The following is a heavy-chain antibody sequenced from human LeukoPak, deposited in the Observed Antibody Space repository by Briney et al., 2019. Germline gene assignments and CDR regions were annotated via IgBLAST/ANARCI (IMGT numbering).Heavy chain of an antibody. V-gene: IGHV4-4*07. CDR1: GGSMSDFY. J-gene: IGHJ4*02. CDR3: TKGSSYNWNLFDH. D-gene: IGHD1-20*01. CDR2: ISASGTT. Sequence: SETLSLTCTVSGGSMSDFYWSWIRQPAGKGLEWIGRISASGTTDYNPSLKRRLTMSADTSKNQVSLRLSSVTAADTAMYYCTKGSSYNWNLFDHWGQGALVTVSS.